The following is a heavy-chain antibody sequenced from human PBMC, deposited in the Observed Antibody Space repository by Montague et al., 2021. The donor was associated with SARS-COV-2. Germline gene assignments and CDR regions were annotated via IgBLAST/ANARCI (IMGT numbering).Heavy chain of an antibody. J-gene: IGHJ5*01. CDR3: ARDAYHFGPGRVNRGAFDS. V-gene: IGHV4-4*07. CDR2: IYSKATF. D-gene: IGHD2-2*01. CDR1: GDSITTYDDSICGHF. Sequence: SETLSLTCSVSGDSITTYDDSICGHFWSWNRQHGGEGIERTGRIYSKATFEYHPTISSRISMSMDTSKQEFVMTLITVTAADTAVYYGARDAYHFGPGRVNRGAFDSWGQGILVTVSS.